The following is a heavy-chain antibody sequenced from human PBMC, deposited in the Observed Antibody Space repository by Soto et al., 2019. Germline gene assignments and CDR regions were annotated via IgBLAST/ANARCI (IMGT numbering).Heavy chain of an antibody. Sequence: QVQLVESGGGVVQPGRSLRLSCAASGFTFSSYGMHWVRQAPGKGLEWVAIISYDGSNKYYADSVKGRFTISRDNSKNTLYLQMNSLRAEDTAVYYCAKDSRSGWYPDYWGQGTLVTXSS. V-gene: IGHV3-30*18. CDR2: ISYDGSNK. D-gene: IGHD6-19*01. CDR3: AKDSRSGWYPDY. J-gene: IGHJ4*02. CDR1: GFTFSSYG.